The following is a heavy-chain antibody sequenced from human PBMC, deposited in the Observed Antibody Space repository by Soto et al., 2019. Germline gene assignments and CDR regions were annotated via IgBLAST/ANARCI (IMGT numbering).Heavy chain of an antibody. CDR2: ISYDGSNK. CDR1: GFTFSYYT. Sequence: GGSLRLSCVASGFTFSYYTMSWVRQAPGKGLEWVAVISYDGSNKYYADSVKGRFTISRDNSKNTLYLQMNSLRAEDTAVYYCAKGSNYDLWSGYYGPVYYYYGMDVWGQGTTVTVS. V-gene: IGHV3-30*18. CDR3: AKGSNYDLWSGYYGPVYYYYGMDV. D-gene: IGHD3-3*01. J-gene: IGHJ6*02.